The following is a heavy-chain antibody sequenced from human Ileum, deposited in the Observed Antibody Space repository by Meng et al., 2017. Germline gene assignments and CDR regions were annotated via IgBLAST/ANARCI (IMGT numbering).Heavy chain of an antibody. Sequence: VQVVQCGAEVNKPGSSVKGSCKAAGGTFSSYAISWVRQAPGQGLEWMGGIIPIFGTANYAQKFQGRVTITADKSTSTAYMELSSLRSEDTAVYYCAIPDCSSTSCYAGYWGQGTLVTVSS. CDR2: IIPIFGTA. CDR3: AIPDCSSTSCYAGY. J-gene: IGHJ4*02. CDR1: GGTFSSYA. V-gene: IGHV1-69*06. D-gene: IGHD2-2*01.